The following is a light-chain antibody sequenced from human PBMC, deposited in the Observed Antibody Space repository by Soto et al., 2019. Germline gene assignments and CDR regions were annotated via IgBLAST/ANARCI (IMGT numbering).Light chain of an antibody. CDR2: NDD. J-gene: IGLJ3*02. V-gene: IGLV1-44*01. CDR1: SSNIGTNS. Sequence: QSVLTQPPSASGTPGQTVTISCSGSSSNIGTNSVNWYQHVPGAAPSLLIYNDDQRPSGVPGRFSGSKSGNTASLTISGLQAEDEADYFCCSYTDTPTFVVCGGGTKLTVL. CDR3: CSYTDTPTFVV.